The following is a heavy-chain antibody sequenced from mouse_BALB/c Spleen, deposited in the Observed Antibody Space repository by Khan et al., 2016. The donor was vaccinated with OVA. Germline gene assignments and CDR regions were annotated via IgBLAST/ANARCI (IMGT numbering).Heavy chain of an antibody. CDR2: ISSGGDYT. CDR3: ADHLTESFAY. D-gene: IGHD4-1*01. Sequence: EVELVESGGDLVKPGGSLKLSCAASGFIFSSYSMSWVRQTPDKRLEWVASISSGGDYTYYQDSVKGRFTISRDNAKNTLYLQMSQLTSEATTLYYSADHLTESFAYWSQGTLVTVAA. CDR1: GFIFSSYS. V-gene: IGHV5-6*01. J-gene: IGHJ3*01.